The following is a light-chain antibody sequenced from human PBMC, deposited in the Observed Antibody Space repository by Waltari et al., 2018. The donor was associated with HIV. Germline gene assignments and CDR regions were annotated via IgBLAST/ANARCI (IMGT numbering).Light chain of an antibody. CDR3: CSYSGSGTLYV. CDR1: SSDVGGYTF. Sequence: QSALTQPRSVSGSPGPSVTISCTVTSSDVGGYTFVSWYQHHPGKAPKLVISDVTKRPSGVPDRFSGSKSGNTASLTISGLQAEDEADYYCCSYSGSGTLYVFGTGTEVTVL. CDR2: DVT. J-gene: IGLJ1*01. V-gene: IGLV2-11*01.